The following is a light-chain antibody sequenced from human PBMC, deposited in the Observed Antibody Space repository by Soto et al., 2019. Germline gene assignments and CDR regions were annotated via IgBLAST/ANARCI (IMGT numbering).Light chain of an antibody. CDR1: QNIKSY. CDR2: GAS. Sequence: DIQMTQSPSSLSASVGDRITITCRASQNIKSYLNWYQQQPGKPPNLLIYGASSLQIGVPSRFSGSGAGTDFTLTISSLHPEDFATYYCQHSFTTPRTFGGGTKVEIK. V-gene: IGKV1-39*01. J-gene: IGKJ4*01. CDR3: QHSFTTPRT.